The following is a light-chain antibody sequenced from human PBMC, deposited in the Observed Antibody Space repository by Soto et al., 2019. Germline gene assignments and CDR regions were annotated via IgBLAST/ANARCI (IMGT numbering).Light chain of an antibody. J-gene: IGKJ5*01. CDR2: KAS. V-gene: IGKV1-5*03. Sequence: DIQMTQSPSTLSASVGDRVTVTCRASQSISSWLAWYQQKPGKAPKLLIYKASSLESGVPSRFSGSGPGTEFTLTISSLQPDDFATYYCQQYSTYSFFGQGTRLEIK. CDR3: QQYSTYSF. CDR1: QSISSW.